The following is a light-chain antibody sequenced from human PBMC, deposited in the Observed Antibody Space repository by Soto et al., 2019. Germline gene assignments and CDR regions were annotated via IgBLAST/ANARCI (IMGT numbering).Light chain of an antibody. CDR2: DVT. J-gene: IGLJ1*01. CDR3: SSFTGSSYV. CDR1: SSDVGNNNY. Sequence: QSVLTPPASVSGSPGQSITISCTGTSSDVGNNNYVSWYQHNPGRAPKVMICDVTNRPSGVSNRFSGSKSGNTASLTISGLQAEDEADYYCSSFTGSSYVFGTGTKVT. V-gene: IGLV2-14*03.